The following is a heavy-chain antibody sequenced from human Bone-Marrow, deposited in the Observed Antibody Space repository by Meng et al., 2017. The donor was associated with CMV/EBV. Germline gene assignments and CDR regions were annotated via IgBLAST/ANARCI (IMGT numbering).Heavy chain of an antibody. CDR1: GFTFSSYE. CDR2: ISSSGSTI. Sequence: GGSLRLSCAASGFTFSSYEMNWVRQAPGKGLEWVSYISSSGSTIYYADSVKGRFTISRDNAKNSLYLQMNSLRAEDTAVYYCARGGPYSSSWYFVYWGQGTLVTVSS. J-gene: IGHJ4*02. D-gene: IGHD6-13*01. V-gene: IGHV3-48*03. CDR3: ARGGPYSSSWYFVY.